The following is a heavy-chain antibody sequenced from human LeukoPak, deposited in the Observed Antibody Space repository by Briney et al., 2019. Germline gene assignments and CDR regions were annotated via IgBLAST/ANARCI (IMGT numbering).Heavy chain of an antibody. V-gene: IGHV3-11*01. CDR1: GFTFSDYY. Sequence: GGSLRLSCAASGFTFSDYYMSWIRQAPGKGLEWVSYISSSGGSIYYADSVKGRFTISRDNAKNSLYLQMNTLRADDTAVYYCARASVVTSPFDYWGQGTLVTVSS. J-gene: IGHJ4*02. D-gene: IGHD4-23*01. CDR3: ARASVVTSPFDY. CDR2: ISSSGGSI.